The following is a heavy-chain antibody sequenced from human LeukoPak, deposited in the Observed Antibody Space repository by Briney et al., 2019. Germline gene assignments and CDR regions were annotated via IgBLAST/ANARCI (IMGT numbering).Heavy chain of an antibody. D-gene: IGHD6-19*01. CDR1: GYTFTIYA. V-gene: IGHV1-3*01. CDR3: ARDSSGAFDY. J-gene: IGHJ4*02. CDR2: INAGNGNT. Sequence: GASVNVSCTASGYTFTIYAMHWVRQAPGQRLEWMGWINAGNGNTKYSQKFQGRVTITRDTSASTAYMELSSLRSEDTAVYYCARDSSGAFDYWGQGTLVTVSS.